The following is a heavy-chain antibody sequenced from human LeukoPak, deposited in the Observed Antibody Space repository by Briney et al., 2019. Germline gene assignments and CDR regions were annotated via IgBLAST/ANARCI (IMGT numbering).Heavy chain of an antibody. V-gene: IGHV3-74*01. Sequence: PGRSLRLSCAASGFTFSTYWMNWVRQAPGKGLVWVAHINSDGSVTSYADSVKGRFTISRDNAKNTLYLQMNSLRAEDTAVYYCARRWQSNQGDAFDFWGQGTMVTVSS. CDR2: INSDGSVT. CDR1: GFTFSTYW. J-gene: IGHJ3*01. CDR3: ARRWQSNQGDAFDF. D-gene: IGHD4-11*01.